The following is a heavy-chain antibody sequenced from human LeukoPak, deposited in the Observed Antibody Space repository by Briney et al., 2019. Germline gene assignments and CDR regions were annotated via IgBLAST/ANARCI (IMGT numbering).Heavy chain of an antibody. D-gene: IGHD5-12*01. CDR1: GFTFNYYS. CDR3: ARWAGYGDS. Sequence: GGSLRLSCAASGFTFNYYSMHWVRQAPGKGLEWVAGISYDGSNEYYADAMKGRFTISRDSSKNTLYLQMNSLRAEDTAVYYCARWAGYGDSWGQGTLVTVSS. CDR2: ISYDGSNE. V-gene: IGHV3-30*04. J-gene: IGHJ4*02.